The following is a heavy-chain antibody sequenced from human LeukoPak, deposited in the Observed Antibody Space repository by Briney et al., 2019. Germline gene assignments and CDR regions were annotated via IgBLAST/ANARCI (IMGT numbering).Heavy chain of an antibody. J-gene: IGHJ4*02. CDR3: ANHLACGSTSCPPFDY. CDR2: ISGDSNYI. V-gene: IGHV3-21*01. D-gene: IGHD2-2*01. CDR1: GFTFRYS. Sequence: GGSLRLSCAASGFTFRYSMSWVRQAPGKGLEWVSSISGDSNYIYYADSVEGRFTISRDNAKNSLYLQMDSLRAEDTAVYYCANHLACGSTSCPPFDYWGQGTLVTVSS.